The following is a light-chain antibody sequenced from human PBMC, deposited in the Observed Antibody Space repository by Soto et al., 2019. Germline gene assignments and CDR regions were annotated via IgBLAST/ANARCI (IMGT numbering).Light chain of an antibody. CDR1: SNDVGSHNL. CDR3: SSYAGSSTHVV. J-gene: IGLJ2*01. CDR2: EGS. Sequence: QSALTQPASVSGSPGQSITISCTGVSNDVGSHNLVSWYQQHPGKAPKVIIYEGSKRPSGVSNRFSGSRPGNTASLTISGLQAEDEAHYYCSSYAGSSTHVVFGGGIKLTVL. V-gene: IGLV2-23*01.